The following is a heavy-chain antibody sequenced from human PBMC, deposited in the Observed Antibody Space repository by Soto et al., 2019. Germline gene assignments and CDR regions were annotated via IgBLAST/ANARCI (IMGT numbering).Heavy chain of an antibody. Sequence: EVQLVETGGGLIQPGGSLRLSCAASGFTVSSNYMSWVRQAPGKGLEWVSVIYRGGSTYSADSVKGRFTISRDYYKNTLYLKMNSLRAEDTAVYYCVVVWIRRPFYYYYGMDVWGQGTTVTVSS. CDR3: VVVWIRRPFYYYYGMDV. D-gene: IGHD5-18*01. CDR1: GFTVSSNY. J-gene: IGHJ6*02. CDR2: IYRGGST. V-gene: IGHV3-53*02.